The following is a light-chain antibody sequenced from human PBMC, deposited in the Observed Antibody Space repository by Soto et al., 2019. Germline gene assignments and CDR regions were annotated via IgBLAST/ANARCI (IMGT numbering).Light chain of an antibody. V-gene: IGKV3D-7*01. J-gene: IGKJ4*01. CDR3: QQGYTKSPLT. CDR2: GAS. Sequence: EIVLTQSPGTLSLSPGERATLSCRASQSITSSYLARYQQKPGQAPRLLIHGASTRATGIPARISGSGVGTHFTLTISSLQAEDFATYYCQQGYTKSPLTFAGGTKVDIK. CDR1: QSITSSY.